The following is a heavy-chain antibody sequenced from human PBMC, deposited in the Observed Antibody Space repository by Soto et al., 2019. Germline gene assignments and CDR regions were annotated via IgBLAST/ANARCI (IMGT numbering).Heavy chain of an antibody. V-gene: IGHV1-18*01. D-gene: IGHD2-15*01. J-gene: IGHJ4*02. CDR2: ISAYNGNT. CDR3: ARGDIVVVVAPTGYFDY. Sequence: QVQLVQSGAEVKKPGASVKVSCKASGYTFTSYGISWVRQAPGQGLEWMGWISAYNGNTNYAQKLQGRVTMTSDTSTSTAYMELRSLRSDDTAVYYCARGDIVVVVAPTGYFDYWGQGTLVTVSS. CDR1: GYTFTSYG.